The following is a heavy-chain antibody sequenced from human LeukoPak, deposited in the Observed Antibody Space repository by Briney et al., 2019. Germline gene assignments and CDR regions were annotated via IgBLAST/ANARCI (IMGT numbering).Heavy chain of an antibody. Sequence: PSQTLSLTCTVSGGSISSGDYCWSWIRQPPGKGLEWIGYIYYSGYTYYNPSLMSRVTISLHTSNNQFSLRLSSVTAADTAVYYCARAPREQYQLLDWFDPWGQGTLVTVSS. CDR3: ARAPREQYQLLDWFDP. CDR1: GGSISSGDYC. CDR2: IYYSGYT. V-gene: IGHV4-30-4*01. J-gene: IGHJ5*02. D-gene: IGHD2-2*01.